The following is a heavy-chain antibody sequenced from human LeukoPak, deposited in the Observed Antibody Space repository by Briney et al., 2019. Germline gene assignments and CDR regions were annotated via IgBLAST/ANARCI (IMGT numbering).Heavy chain of an antibody. J-gene: IGHJ4*02. CDR3: AVGIFGVVTAKGFDY. Sequence: SVKVSCKASGGTFSSYAISWVRQAPGQGLEWMGGIIPIFGTANYAQKFQGRVTITTDKSTSTAYMELSSLRSEDTAVYYCAVGIFGVVTAKGFDYWGQGTLVTVSS. V-gene: IGHV1-69*05. D-gene: IGHD3-3*01. CDR2: IIPIFGTA. CDR1: GGTFSSYA.